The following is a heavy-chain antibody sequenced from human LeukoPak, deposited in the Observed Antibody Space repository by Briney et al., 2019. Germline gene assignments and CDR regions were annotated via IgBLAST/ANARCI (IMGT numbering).Heavy chain of an antibody. J-gene: IGHJ4*02. Sequence: GGSLRLSCAASGFTFSSYAMHWVRQAPGKGLEWVAVISYDGSNKYHADSVKGRFTISRDNSKNTLYLQMNSLRAEDTAVYYCARERITMVRGVIRGPIDYWGQGTLVAVSS. V-gene: IGHV3-30*04. CDR3: ARERITMVRGVIRGPIDY. D-gene: IGHD3-10*01. CDR2: ISYDGSNK. CDR1: GFTFSSYA.